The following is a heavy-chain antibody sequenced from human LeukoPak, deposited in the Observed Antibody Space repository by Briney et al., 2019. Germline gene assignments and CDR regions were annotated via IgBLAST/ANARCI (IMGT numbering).Heavy chain of an antibody. CDR2: ISSSSSYT. CDR3: ARGCGGDCYPFRDY. CDR1: GFTFSSYS. Sequence: GGSLRLSCATSGFTFSSYSMNWVRQAPGRGLEWVSSISSSSSYTYYADSVKGRFTISRDNAKNSLYLQMSSLSAKDTAVYYCARGCGGDCYPFRDYWGQGTLVTVSS. D-gene: IGHD2-21*02. J-gene: IGHJ4*02. V-gene: IGHV3-21*06.